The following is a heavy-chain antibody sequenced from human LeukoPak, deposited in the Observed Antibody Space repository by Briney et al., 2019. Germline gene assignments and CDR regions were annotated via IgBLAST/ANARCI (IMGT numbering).Heavy chain of an antibody. Sequence: PGGSLRLSCAASGFTFSNYWMSWIRQAPGKGLEWVSYISSSDSTIYYADSVKGRFTISRDNAKNSLYLQMNSLRAEDTAVYYCARAVPGFDYWGQGTLVTVSS. V-gene: IGHV3-11*04. J-gene: IGHJ4*02. D-gene: IGHD1-14*01. CDR2: ISSSDSTI. CDR1: GFTFSNYW. CDR3: ARAVPGFDY.